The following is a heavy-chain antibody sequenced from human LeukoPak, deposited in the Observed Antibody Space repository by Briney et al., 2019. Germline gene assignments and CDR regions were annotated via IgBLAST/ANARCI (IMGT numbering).Heavy chain of an antibody. CDR3: ARDRDDGGFEY. Sequence: GGSLRLSCSPSGFTFSTTWMTWVRQAPGKGLEWVANIKQDGTVKQYVDSIKGRFTISRDNAKNSLYLQMNNLRAEDTAVYYCARDRDDGGFEYWGQGSLVTVSS. CDR2: IKQDGTVK. J-gene: IGHJ4*02. D-gene: IGHD4-23*01. CDR1: GFTFSTTW. V-gene: IGHV3-7*01.